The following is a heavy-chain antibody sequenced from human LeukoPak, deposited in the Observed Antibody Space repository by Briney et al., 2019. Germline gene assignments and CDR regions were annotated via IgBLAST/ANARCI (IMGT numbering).Heavy chain of an antibody. CDR3: ARSRSGYYEDY. CDR1: GFTFSNYW. Sequence: PGGSLRLSCAASGFTFSNYWMSWVRQAPGKGLEWVANIKEDGSEKYYVDSVKGRFTISRDNAKNSLSLQVNSLSAEDTAVYCCARSRSGYYEDYWGQGTLVTVSS. V-gene: IGHV3-7*01. J-gene: IGHJ4*02. D-gene: IGHD3-22*01. CDR2: IKEDGSEK.